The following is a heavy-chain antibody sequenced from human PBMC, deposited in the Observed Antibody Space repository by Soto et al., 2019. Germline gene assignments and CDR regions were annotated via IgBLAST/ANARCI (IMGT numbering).Heavy chain of an antibody. CDR2: INHSGST. Sequence: SETLSLTCAVYGGSFSGYYWSWIRQPPGKGLEWIGEINHSGSTNYNPSLKSRVTISVDTSKNQFSLKLSSVTAADTAVYYCARGVLGRSAGYSSRWYYFDYWGQGTLVTVSS. V-gene: IGHV4-34*01. CDR3: ARGVLGRSAGYSSRWYYFDY. CDR1: GGSFSGYY. D-gene: IGHD6-13*01. J-gene: IGHJ4*02.